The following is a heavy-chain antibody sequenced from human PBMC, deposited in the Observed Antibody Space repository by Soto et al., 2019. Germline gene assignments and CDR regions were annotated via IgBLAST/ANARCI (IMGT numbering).Heavy chain of an antibody. CDR3: ATEYCSGVSWFPFFDH. V-gene: IGHV1-18*01. J-gene: IGHJ4*02. CDR1: GYTFTSYA. D-gene: IGHD2-15*01. Sequence: ASVKVSCKASGYTFTSYAISWVRQAPGQGLEWMGWISAYNGNTNYAQKLQGRVTMTTDTSASTAYMELSSLRSEDTAVYYFATEYCSGVSWFPFFDHWGRGTLVPVSS. CDR2: ISAYNGNT.